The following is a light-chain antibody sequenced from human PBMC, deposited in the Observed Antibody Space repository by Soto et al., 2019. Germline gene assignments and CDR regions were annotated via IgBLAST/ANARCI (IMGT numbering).Light chain of an antibody. CDR2: EVS. Sequence: QSALTQPPSASGSPGQSVTISCTGTTSDVGGYKYVSWYQQYPGKAPKLMIYEVSKRPSGVPDRFSGSKSGNTASLTVSGLQAEDEADYYFSSYAGSNNLVFGGGTKLTVL. J-gene: IGLJ2*01. V-gene: IGLV2-8*01. CDR3: SSYAGSNNLV. CDR1: TSDVGGYKY.